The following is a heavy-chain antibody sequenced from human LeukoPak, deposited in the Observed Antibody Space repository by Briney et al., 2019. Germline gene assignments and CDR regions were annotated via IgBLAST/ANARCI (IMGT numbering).Heavy chain of an antibody. J-gene: IGHJ5*02. Sequence: GGSLRLSCAASGFTFSSDEMNWVRQAPGTGLEWVSYISSSGSTIYYADSVKGRFTISRDNAKNSLYLQMNSLRAEDTAVYYCARQDGYTQGFWFDPWGQGTLVTVSS. CDR1: GFTFSSDE. CDR2: ISSSGSTI. V-gene: IGHV3-48*03. CDR3: ARQDGYTQGFWFDP. D-gene: IGHD5-24*01.